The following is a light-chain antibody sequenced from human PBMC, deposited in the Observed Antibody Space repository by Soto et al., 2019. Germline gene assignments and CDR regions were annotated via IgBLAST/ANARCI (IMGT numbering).Light chain of an antibody. J-gene: IGKJ1*01. CDR3: QQYNNWWT. V-gene: IGKV3-15*01. CDR2: GAS. Sequence: EVVMTQSQATLSMSPWERATLSCRASPSVSSSLAWYQQKPGQSPRLLIYGASTRATGIPDRFSGSGSETEFPLTISRLQAEDVAIYYCQQYNNWWTFGQGTKVDIK. CDR1: PSVSSS.